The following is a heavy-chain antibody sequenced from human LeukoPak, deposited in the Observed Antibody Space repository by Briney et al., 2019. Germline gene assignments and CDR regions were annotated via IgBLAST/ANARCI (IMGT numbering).Heavy chain of an antibody. CDR2: ISAYNGNT. V-gene: IGHV1-18*01. CDR1: GYTFTSYG. CDR3: AGDLPVLWFGELPTFDY. Sequence: GASVKVSCKASGYTFTSYGISWVRQAPGQGLEWMGWISAYNGNTNYAQKLQGRVTMTTDTSTSTAYMELRSLRSDDTAVYYCAGDLPVLWFGELPTFDYWGQGTLVTVSS. J-gene: IGHJ4*02. D-gene: IGHD3-10*01.